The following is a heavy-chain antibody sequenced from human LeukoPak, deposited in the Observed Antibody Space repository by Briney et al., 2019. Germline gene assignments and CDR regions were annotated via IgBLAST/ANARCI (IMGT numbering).Heavy chain of an antibody. J-gene: IGHJ4*02. CDR2: IHNSGTT. D-gene: IGHD3-10*01. CDR3: ARRYYYNLGSFPFDF. CDR1: GGPFSGYL. Sequence: SETLSLTCAVSGGPFSGYLWSWIRQPPGKGLVWIGEIHNSGTTNYNPSLNSRVTISEDTSKNQIYLNLRSVTAADTAVYYCARRYYYNLGSFPFDFWGQGTLVTVSS. V-gene: IGHV4-34*01.